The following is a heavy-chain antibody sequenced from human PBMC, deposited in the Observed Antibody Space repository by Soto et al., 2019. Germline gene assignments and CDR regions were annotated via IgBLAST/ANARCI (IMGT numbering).Heavy chain of an antibody. CDR1: GYTFTIYG. CDR3: ARDRPPFRAATGNWFDP. J-gene: IGHJ5*02. V-gene: IGHV1-18*01. D-gene: IGHD2-15*01. Sequence: ASVKVSCKASGYTFTIYGISGVLRSLVQWLEWMGWISAYNGNTNYAQKLQGRVTMTTDTSTSTAYMELRSLRSDDTAVYYCARDRPPFRAATGNWFDPWGQGTLVTVSS. CDR2: ISAYNGNT.